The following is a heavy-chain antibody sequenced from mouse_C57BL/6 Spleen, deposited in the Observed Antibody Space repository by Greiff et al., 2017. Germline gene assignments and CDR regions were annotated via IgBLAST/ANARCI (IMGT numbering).Heavy chain of an antibody. V-gene: IGHV5-17*01. CDR1: GFTFSDYG. CDR2: ISSGSSTI. D-gene: IGHD2-2*01. J-gene: IGHJ4*01. CDR3: AGDIGYGYDLDY. Sequence: EVMLVESGGGLVKPGGSLKLSCAASGFTFSDYGMHWVRQAPEKGLEWVAYISSGSSTIYYAETVKGRFTISRDNAKNTLFLQMTSLRSEATALYYCAGDIGYGYDLDYWGQGTSVTVSS.